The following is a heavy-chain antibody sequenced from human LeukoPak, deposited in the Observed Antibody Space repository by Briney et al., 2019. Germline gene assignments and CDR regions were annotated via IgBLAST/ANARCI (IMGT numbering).Heavy chain of an antibody. CDR2: ISSSSSYI. Sequence: GGSLRLSCAASGFTFSSYSMNWVRQAPGKGLEWVSSISSSSSYIYYADSVKGRFTISRDNAKNSLYLQMNSLRAEDTAVYYCARDGYYDSSSYYYAAFQHWGQGTLVTVSS. J-gene: IGHJ1*01. D-gene: IGHD3-22*01. V-gene: IGHV3-21*01. CDR1: GFTFSSYS. CDR3: ARDGYYDSSSYYYAAFQH.